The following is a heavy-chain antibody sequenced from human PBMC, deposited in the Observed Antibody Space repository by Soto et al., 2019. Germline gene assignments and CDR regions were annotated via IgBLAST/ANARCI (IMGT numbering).Heavy chain of an antibody. Sequence: QVQLQESGPGLVKPSQTLSLTCTVSGGSISSGDYYWSWIRQPPGKGLEWIGYIYYSGSTYYNPSLKSLGTISVDTSKNQFSLKRSSVTAADTAVYYCARVGFGELLAHGMDVWGQGTTVTVSS. CDR3: ARVGFGELLAHGMDV. CDR1: GGSISSGDYY. J-gene: IGHJ6*02. CDR2: IYYSGST. V-gene: IGHV4-30-4*01. D-gene: IGHD3-10*01.